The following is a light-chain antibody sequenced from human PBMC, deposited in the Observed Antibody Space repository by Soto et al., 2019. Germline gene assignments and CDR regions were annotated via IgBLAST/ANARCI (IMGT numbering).Light chain of an antibody. CDR1: QSVSSNY. CDR2: GAS. J-gene: IGKJ1*01. CDR3: QQYGSSPRT. V-gene: IGKV3-20*01. Sequence: EIVLTQSPGTLSLSPGERATLSCRASQSVSSNYLAWYQQKPGQAPRLHIYGASTRATGIPDRFSGSGSGTDFTLTISRLEPEDFADYYCQQYGSSPRTFGQGTKVEIK.